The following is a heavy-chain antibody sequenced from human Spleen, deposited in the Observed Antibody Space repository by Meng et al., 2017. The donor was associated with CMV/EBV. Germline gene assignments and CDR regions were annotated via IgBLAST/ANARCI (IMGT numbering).Heavy chain of an antibody. CDR1: DGSFSDYY. J-gene: IGHJ4*02. Sequence: CAVYDGSFSDYYWNWIRQSPGKGLEWIGEINRSGSTNYNPSLKSRVTISVDTSKNQFSLKLSSVTAADAAVYYCARGGNGSYRDFDYWGQGTLVTVSS. CDR3: ARGGNGSYRDFDY. D-gene: IGHD1-26*01. CDR2: INRSGST. V-gene: IGHV4-34*01.